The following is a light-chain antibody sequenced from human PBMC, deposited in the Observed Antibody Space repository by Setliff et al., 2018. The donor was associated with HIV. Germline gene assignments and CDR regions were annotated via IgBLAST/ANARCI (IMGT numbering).Light chain of an antibody. J-gene: IGLJ2*01. CDR2: EDN. CDR1: SGSVASNF. Sequence: NFMLTQPHSVSESPGKTVTISCTRSSGSVASNFVQWYQQRPGSSPTTVIYEDNQRPPGVPDRFSGSLDSSSNTASLTISGLKTEDEADYYCQSYDSDIVIFGGGTKVTVL. V-gene: IGLV6-57*01. CDR3: QSYDSDIVI.